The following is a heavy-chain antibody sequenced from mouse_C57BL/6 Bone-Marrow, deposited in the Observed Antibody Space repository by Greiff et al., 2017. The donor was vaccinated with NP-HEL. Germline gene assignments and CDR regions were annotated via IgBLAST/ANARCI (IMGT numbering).Heavy chain of an antibody. V-gene: IGHV1-26*01. D-gene: IGHD1-1*01. CDR3: AREGDYGSSWSWFAY. CDR1: GYTFTDYY. J-gene: IGHJ3*01. Sequence: EVQLQQSGPELVKPGASVKISCKASGYTFTDYYMNWVKQSHGKSLEWIGDINPNNGGTSYNQKFKGKATLTVDKSSSTAYMELRSLTSEDSAVYYCAREGDYGSSWSWFAYWGQGTLVTVSA. CDR2: INPNNGGT.